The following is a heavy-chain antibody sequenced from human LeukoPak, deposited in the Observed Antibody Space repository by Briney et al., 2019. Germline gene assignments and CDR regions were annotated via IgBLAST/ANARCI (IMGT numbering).Heavy chain of an antibody. D-gene: IGHD3-10*01. CDR3: ARDMDRYYMDV. Sequence: GGSLRLSCAASGFTFSSYWMHWVRQAPGKGLVWVSRINSDGSTTNYADSVKGRFTISRDNAKNTLYLQMNSLRAEDTAVYYCARDMDRYYMDVWGKGTTVTVSS. J-gene: IGHJ6*03. V-gene: IGHV3-74*01. CDR2: INSDGSTT. CDR1: GFTFSSYW.